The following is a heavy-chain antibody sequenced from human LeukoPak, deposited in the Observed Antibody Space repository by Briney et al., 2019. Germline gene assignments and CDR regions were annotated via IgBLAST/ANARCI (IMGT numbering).Heavy chain of an antibody. CDR1: GYTLTELS. CDR3: ATDAGIAAARGDYYYGMDV. D-gene: IGHD6-13*01. V-gene: IGHV1-24*01. Sequence: ASVKVSRKVSGYTLTELSMHWVRQAPGKGLEWMGGFDPEDGETIYAQKFQGRVTMTEDTSTDTAYMELSSLRSEDTAVYYCATDAGIAAARGDYYYGMDVWGQGTTVTVSS. CDR2: FDPEDGET. J-gene: IGHJ6*02.